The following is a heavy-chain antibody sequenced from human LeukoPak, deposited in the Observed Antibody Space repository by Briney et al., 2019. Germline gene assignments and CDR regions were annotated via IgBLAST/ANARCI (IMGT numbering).Heavy chain of an antibody. V-gene: IGHV4-39*01. Sequence: SETLSLTCTVSGGSISSSSYYWGWIRQPPGKGLEWIGSIYYSGSTYYNPSLKSRVTISVDTSKNQFSLKLSSVTAADTAVYYCARHAGMGYSSGWDFFDYLGQGTLVTVSS. CDR2: IYYSGST. CDR3: ARHAGMGYSSGWDFFDY. J-gene: IGHJ4*02. D-gene: IGHD6-19*01. CDR1: GGSISSSSYY.